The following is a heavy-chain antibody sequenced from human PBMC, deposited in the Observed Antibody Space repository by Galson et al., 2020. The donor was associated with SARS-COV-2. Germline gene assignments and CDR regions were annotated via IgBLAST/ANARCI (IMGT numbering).Heavy chain of an antibody. Sequence: GGSMRLSCGAPGFTFSSYGMHWVRQAPGKGLEWVAVISSDGPFKEYADSVKGRFTVSRDNSKNTQYLQMNSLRGDDAGVYYCAKARRQWLGYDAFDIWGQGTKVTVSS. CDR2: ISSDGPFK. V-gene: IGHV3-30*18. D-gene: IGHD6-19*01. CDR3: AKARRQWLGYDAFDI. J-gene: IGHJ3*02. CDR1: GFTFSSYG.